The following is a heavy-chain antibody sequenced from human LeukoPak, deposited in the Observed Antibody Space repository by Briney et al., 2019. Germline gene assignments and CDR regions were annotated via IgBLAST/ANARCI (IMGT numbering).Heavy chain of an antibody. D-gene: IGHD2-2*01. Sequence: GASVKVSCKASGYTFTSYGISWVRQAPGQGLEWMGWISAYNGNTNYAQKLQGRVTMTTDTSTSTAYMELRSLRSDDTAVYYCARDQIVVVPAAMGDAFDIWGQGTMVTVSS. J-gene: IGHJ3*02. V-gene: IGHV1-18*01. CDR1: GYTFTSYG. CDR3: ARDQIVVVPAAMGDAFDI. CDR2: ISAYNGNT.